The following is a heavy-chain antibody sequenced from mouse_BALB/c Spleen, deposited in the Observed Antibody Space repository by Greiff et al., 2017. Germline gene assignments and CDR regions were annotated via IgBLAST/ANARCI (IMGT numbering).Heavy chain of an antibody. Sequence: EVKLVESGGGLVKPGGSLKLSCAASGFTFSSYAMSWVRQSPEKRLEWVAEISSGGSYTYYPDTVTGRFTISRDNAKNTLYLEMSSLRSEDTAMYYCARIHGTYAMDYWGQGTSVTVSS. D-gene: IGHD3-1*01. V-gene: IGHV5-9-4*01. CDR1: GFTFSSYA. CDR3: ARIHGTYAMDY. CDR2: ISSGGSYT. J-gene: IGHJ4*01.